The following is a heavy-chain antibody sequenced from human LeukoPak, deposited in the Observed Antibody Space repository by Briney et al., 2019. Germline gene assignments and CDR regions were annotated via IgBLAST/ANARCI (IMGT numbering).Heavy chain of an antibody. Sequence: GASVKVSCKASGGTFSSYAISWVRQAPGQGLEWMGGIIPIFGTANYAQKFQGRVTITADKSMSTAYMELSSLRSDDTAVYYCARALPYYYYYMDVWGKGTTVTVSS. CDR1: GGTFSSYA. CDR2: IIPIFGTA. CDR3: ARALPYYYYYMDV. V-gene: IGHV1-69*06. J-gene: IGHJ6*03.